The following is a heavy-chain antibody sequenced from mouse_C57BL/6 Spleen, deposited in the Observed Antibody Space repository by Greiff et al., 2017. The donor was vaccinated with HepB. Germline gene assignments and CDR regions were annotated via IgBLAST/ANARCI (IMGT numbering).Heavy chain of an antibody. CDR2: IDPENGDT. Sequence: EVKLVESGAELVRPGASVKLSCTASGFNIKDDYMHWVKQRPEQGLEWIGWIDPENGDTEYASKFQGKATITADTSSNTAYLQLSSLTSEDTAVYYCTTELLRKYFDVWGTGTTVTVSS. J-gene: IGHJ1*03. CDR1: GFNIKDDY. D-gene: IGHD1-1*01. CDR3: TTELLRKYFDV. V-gene: IGHV14-4*01.